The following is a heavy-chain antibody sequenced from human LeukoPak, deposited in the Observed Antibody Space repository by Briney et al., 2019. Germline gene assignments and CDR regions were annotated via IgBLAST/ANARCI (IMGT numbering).Heavy chain of an antibody. CDR1: DDSITIYY. CDR2: FYYSGST. V-gene: IGHV4-59*01. J-gene: IGHJ3*02. CDR3: ASNLHNDAFDI. Sequence: SETLSLTCTVSDDSITIYYWSWIRQPPGKGLEWIGYFYYSGSTTYNPSLKSRVTISVDTSKNHFSLKLISVTAADTAVYYCASNLHNDAFDIWGQGTMVTVSS.